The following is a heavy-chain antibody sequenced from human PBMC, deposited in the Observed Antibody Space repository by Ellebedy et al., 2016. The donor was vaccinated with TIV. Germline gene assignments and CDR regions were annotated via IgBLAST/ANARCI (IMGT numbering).Heavy chain of an antibody. Sequence: SETLSLXXTVSGGSFSSGGYYWSWIRQPPGKGLEWIGEINHSGSTNYNPSLKSRVTISVDTSKNQFSLKLSSVTAADTAVYYCARGLLYGMDVWGQGTTVTVSS. CDR2: INHSGST. J-gene: IGHJ6*02. CDR1: GGSFSSGGYY. V-gene: IGHV4-34*01. CDR3: ARGLLYGMDV.